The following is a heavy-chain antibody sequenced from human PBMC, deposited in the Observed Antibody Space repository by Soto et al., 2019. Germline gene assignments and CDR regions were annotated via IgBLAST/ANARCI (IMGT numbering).Heavy chain of an antibody. D-gene: IGHD2-8*02. V-gene: IGHV4-59*12. J-gene: IGHJ4*02. CDR3: ARDKITGLFDY. Sequence: SETLSLTCTVSGGSISSYYWSWIRQPPGTGLEWIGEINHSGNTNYNPSLKSRVTISVDTSKNQFSLKLTSVTAADTAVYYCARDKITGLFDYWGQGTLVTVSS. CDR1: GGSISSYY. CDR2: INHSGNT.